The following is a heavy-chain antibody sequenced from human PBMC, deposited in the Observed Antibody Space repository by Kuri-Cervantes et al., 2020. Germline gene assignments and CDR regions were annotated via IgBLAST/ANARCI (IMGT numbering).Heavy chain of an antibody. CDR2: IDRRGST. J-gene: IGHJ4*02. Sequence: SETLSLTCAVYGGSFSGYYWSWIRQPPGKGLEWIGEIDRRGSTNYNPSLKSRVTASVDTSKNQFSLKLSSVTAADTAVYYCAREGTIAAAGKGLDYWGQGTLVTVSS. V-gene: IGHV4-34*01. CDR3: AREGTIAAAGKGLDY. D-gene: IGHD6-13*01. CDR1: GGSFSGYY.